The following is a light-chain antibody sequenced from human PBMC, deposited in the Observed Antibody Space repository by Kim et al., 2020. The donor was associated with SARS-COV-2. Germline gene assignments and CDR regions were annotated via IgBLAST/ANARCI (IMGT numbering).Light chain of an antibody. Sequence: PGERTNLSSRTSQSVTGTYLPWYQQKPGQAPRLLIYGASSRATGIPDMFSGSGSGTDFTLTISRLEPEDFAVYYCQQYGSSPPTTFGQGTRLEIK. CDR1: QSVTGTY. J-gene: IGKJ5*01. V-gene: IGKV3-20*01. CDR2: GAS. CDR3: QQYGSSPPTT.